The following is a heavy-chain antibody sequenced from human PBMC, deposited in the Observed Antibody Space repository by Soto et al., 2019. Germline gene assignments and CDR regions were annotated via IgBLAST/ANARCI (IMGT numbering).Heavy chain of an antibody. J-gene: IGHJ4*02. D-gene: IGHD7-27*01. V-gene: IGHV4-31*03. CDR1: GGSISSGGYY. CDR2: IYYSGST. Sequence: PSETLSLTCTVSGGSISSGGYYWSWIRQHPGKGLEWIGYIYYSGSTYYNPSLKSRVTISVDTSKNQFSLKLSSVTAADTAVYYCARGGPTNWGGNLARSVWGQGILVTVSS. CDR3: ARGGPTNWGGNLARSV.